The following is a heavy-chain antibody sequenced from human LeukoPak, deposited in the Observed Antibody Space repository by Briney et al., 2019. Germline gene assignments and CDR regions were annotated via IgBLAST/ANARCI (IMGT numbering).Heavy chain of an antibody. Sequence: ASETLSLTCTVSGGSISSYYWSWIRQPPGKGLEWIGYIYYSGSTNYNPSLKSRVTISVDTSKNQFSLKLSSVTAADTAVYYCARDDDSRTDAFDIWGQGTMVTVSS. V-gene: IGHV4-59*12. J-gene: IGHJ3*02. CDR3: ARDDDSRTDAFDI. D-gene: IGHD3-22*01. CDR2: IYYSGST. CDR1: GGSISSYY.